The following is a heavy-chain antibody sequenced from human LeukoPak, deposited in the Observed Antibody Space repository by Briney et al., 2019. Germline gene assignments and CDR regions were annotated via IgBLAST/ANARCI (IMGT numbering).Heavy chain of an antibody. CDR3: ARVIDVAAAGYFDS. Sequence: PSETLSLTCTVSGFSITTGYYWAWIRQPPGKGLEWIGTIFRIGSTYQNPSLKSRVTISVDTSKNQFSLKLSSVTAADTALYYCARVIDVAAAGYFDSWGQGTQATVSS. D-gene: IGHD6-13*01. V-gene: IGHV4-38-2*02. J-gene: IGHJ4*02. CDR1: GFSITTGYY. CDR2: IFRIGST.